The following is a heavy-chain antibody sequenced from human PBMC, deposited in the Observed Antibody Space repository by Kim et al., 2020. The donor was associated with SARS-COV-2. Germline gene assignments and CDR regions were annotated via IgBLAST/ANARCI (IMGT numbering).Heavy chain of an antibody. CDR3: ARESGPFTIFGVFNSLD. D-gene: IGHD3-3*01. V-gene: IGHV3-7*01. CDR2: IKQDGSET. J-gene: IGHJ4*01. CDR1: GFTFSDYW. Sequence: GGSLRRSCAASGFTFSDYWMNWVRQVPGKGLEWVANIKQDGSETYYVNSVKGRFTISRDNAKSSLYLQMNTLRTEDTALYYCARESGPFTIFGVFNSLD.